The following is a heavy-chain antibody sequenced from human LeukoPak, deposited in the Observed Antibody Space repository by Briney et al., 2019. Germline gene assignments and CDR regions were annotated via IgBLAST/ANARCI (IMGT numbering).Heavy chain of an antibody. CDR3: ARGGENLDYGGNSSDY. D-gene: IGHD4-23*01. CDR1: GGTFSSYA. CDR2: IIPIFGTA. V-gene: IGHV1-69*13. J-gene: IGHJ4*02. Sequence: SVTVSCKASGGTFSSYAISWVRQAPGQGLEWKGGIIPIFGTANYAQKFQGRVTITADESTSTAYMELSSLRSEDTAVYYCARGGENLDYGGNSSDYWGQGTLVTVSS.